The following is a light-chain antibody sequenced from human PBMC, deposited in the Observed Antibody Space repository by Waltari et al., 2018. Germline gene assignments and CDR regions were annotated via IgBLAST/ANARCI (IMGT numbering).Light chain of an antibody. CDR3: ATWDDRMNGHWV. V-gene: IGLV1-44*01. CDR1: SSNIGDNV. CDR2: RND. J-gene: IGLJ3*02. Sequence: QSVLTQSPSASGTPGQRVTISCSGSSSNIGDNVVTWYQQLPGKAPKLLLYRNDPRPSGVPDRFSASKSGTSASLAISGLQSEDEADYYCATWDDRMNGHWVFGGGTKVTVL.